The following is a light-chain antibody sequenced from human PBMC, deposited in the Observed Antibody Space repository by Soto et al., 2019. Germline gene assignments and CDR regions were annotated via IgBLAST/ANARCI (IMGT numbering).Light chain of an antibody. J-gene: IGKJ1*01. CDR1: QSVTNNY. V-gene: IGKV3D-20*01. Sequence: EKLMTQSPATLSLSPGETATLSCRASQSVTNNYLAWYQQKPGLAPRLLIYGASTRATGIPDRFTGSGSGTDFTLTISRLETEDFAVYYCQQFDTSSTWTFGQGTNVYIK. CDR3: QQFDTSSTWT. CDR2: GAS.